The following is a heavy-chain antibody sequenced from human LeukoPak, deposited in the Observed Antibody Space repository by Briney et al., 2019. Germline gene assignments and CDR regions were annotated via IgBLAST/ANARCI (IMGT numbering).Heavy chain of an antibody. CDR1: GASISNYY. CDR2: LYHSGDT. CDR3: ARRIIAAAPTHYYYYMDV. V-gene: IGHV4-59*08. Sequence: SETLSLTCTVSGASISNYYWNWIRQPPGKGLEWIGILYHSGDTKYNPSLKSRVNISVDRSKNQFSLNLSSVTAADTAVYYCARRIIAAAPTHYYYYMDVWGKGTTVTVSS. D-gene: IGHD6-13*01. J-gene: IGHJ6*03.